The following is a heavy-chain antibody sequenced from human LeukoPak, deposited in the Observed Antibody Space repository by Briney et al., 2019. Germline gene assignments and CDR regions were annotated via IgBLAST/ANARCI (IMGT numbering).Heavy chain of an antibody. V-gene: IGHV3-66*01. CDR3: ARDRHRITMIVVADAFDI. CDR2: IYSGGST. D-gene: IGHD3-22*01. CDR1: GFTVSSNY. J-gene: IGHJ3*02. Sequence: GGSLRLSCAASGFTVSSNYMSWVRQAPGKGLEWVSVIYSGGSTYYADSVKGRFTISRDNSKNTLYLQMNSLRAEDTAVYYCARDRHRITMIVVADAFDIWGQGTMVTVSS.